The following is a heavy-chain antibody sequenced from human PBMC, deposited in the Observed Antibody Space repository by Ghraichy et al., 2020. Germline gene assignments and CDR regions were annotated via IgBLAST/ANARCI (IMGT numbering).Heavy chain of an antibody. J-gene: IGHJ3*02. Sequence: GGSLRLSCAASGFTVSSIYMSWVRQAPGKGLEWVSVIYSGGTTYYADSVKGRFTISRDNSKNTLYLQMNSLRAEDTAVYYCARGRSDSSGYFFCAFDIWGQGTMVTVSS. D-gene: IGHD3-22*01. V-gene: IGHV3-53*01. CDR2: IYSGGTT. CDR3: ARGRSDSSGYFFCAFDI. CDR1: GFTVSSIY.